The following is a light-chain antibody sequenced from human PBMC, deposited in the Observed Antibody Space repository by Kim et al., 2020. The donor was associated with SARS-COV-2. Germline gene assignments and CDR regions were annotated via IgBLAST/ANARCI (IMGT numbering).Light chain of an antibody. CDR2: QAS. V-gene: IGKV1-5*03. Sequence: SASIGDRVTITCRASQSISGWLAWFQKKPGKAPKLLIYQASTLESGVPSRFSGSGSGTEFTLTIRSLQPDDFATYYCQQYNTYSWTFGQGTKLEIK. J-gene: IGKJ1*01. CDR3: QQYNTYSWT. CDR1: QSISGW.